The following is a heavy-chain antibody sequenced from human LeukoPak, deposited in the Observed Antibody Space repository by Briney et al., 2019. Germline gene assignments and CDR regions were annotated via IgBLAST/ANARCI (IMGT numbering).Heavy chain of an antibody. CDR2: ISAYNGNT. V-gene: IGHV1-18*01. CDR1: GYTFISYG. CDR3: ARTRTTVTTEFDY. Sequence: GASVKVSCMASGYTFISYGISWVRQAPGQGLEWMGWISAYNGNTNYAQKLQGRVTKTTDTSTSTAYMELRSLRSDDTAVYYCARTRTTVTTEFDYWGQGTLVTVSS. D-gene: IGHD4-17*01. J-gene: IGHJ4*02.